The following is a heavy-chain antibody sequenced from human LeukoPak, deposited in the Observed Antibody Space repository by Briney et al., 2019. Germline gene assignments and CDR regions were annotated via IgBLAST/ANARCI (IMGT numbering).Heavy chain of an antibody. Sequence: SETLSLTCTVSGGSISGYYWSWIRQPPGKGLEWIGYIYSSGSTDYNPSLKSRVTISVDTSKNQFSLKLIAVTAADAAVYYCARHRSSADFYFDLWGRGTLLTLSS. CDR3: ARHRSSADFYFDL. D-gene: IGHD3-22*01. J-gene: IGHJ2*01. V-gene: IGHV4-59*08. CDR2: IYSSGST. CDR1: GGSISGYY.